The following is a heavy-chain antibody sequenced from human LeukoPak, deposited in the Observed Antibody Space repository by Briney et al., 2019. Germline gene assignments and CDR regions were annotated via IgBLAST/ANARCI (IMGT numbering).Heavy chain of an antibody. Sequence: SETLSLTCTVSGGSISSSSYYWGWIRQPPGKGLEWIGSIYYSGSTYYNPSLKSRLTISVDTSKNQFSLNLSSVTAADTAVYYCARDILTGSPYWGQGTLVTVSS. CDR3: ARDILTGSPY. J-gene: IGHJ4*02. D-gene: IGHD3-9*01. CDR1: GGSISSSSYY. V-gene: IGHV4-39*07. CDR2: IYYSGST.